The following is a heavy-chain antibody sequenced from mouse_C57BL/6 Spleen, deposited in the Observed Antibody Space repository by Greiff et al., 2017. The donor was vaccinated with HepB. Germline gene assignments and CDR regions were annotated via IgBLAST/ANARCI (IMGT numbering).Heavy chain of an antibody. J-gene: IGHJ1*03. Sequence: QVHVKQSGAELAKPGASVKLSCKASGYTFTSYWMHWVKQRPGQGLEWIGYINPSSGYTKYNQKFKDKATLTADKSSSTAYMQLSSLTYEDSAVYYCAKFYDGYYVSWYFDVWGTGTTVTVSS. CDR2: INPSSGYT. CDR1: GYTFTSYW. CDR3: AKFYDGYYVSWYFDV. V-gene: IGHV1-7*01. D-gene: IGHD2-3*01.